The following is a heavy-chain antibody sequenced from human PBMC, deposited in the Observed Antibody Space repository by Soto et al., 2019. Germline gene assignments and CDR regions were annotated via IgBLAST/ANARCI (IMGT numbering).Heavy chain of an antibody. CDR1: GFTFSSYS. V-gene: IGHV3-48*01. CDR2: ISSYSTTI. CDR3: ARHVGGDY. Sequence: GGSLRLXCAAAGFTFSSYSMNWVRQAPGKGLEWVSYISSYSTTIYYADSVKGRFTISRDNAKNSLYLQMNSLRAEDTAVYYCARHVGGDYWGQGTLVTVSS. J-gene: IGHJ4*02. D-gene: IGHD3-16*01.